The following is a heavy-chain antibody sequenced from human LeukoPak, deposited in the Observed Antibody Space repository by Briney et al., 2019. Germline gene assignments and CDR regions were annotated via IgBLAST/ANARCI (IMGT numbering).Heavy chain of an antibody. CDR1: GGSISSYY. CDR3: ARTHSSRYNWFDP. V-gene: IGHV4-4*07. Sequence: PSETLSLTCTVSGGSISSYYWSWIRQPAGKGLEWIGRIYTTGSANYNPSLKSRVTMSVDTSKNQFSLTLSSVTAADTAVYYCARTHSSRYNWFDPWGQGTLVTVSS. J-gene: IGHJ5*02. CDR2: IYTTGSA. D-gene: IGHD6-13*01.